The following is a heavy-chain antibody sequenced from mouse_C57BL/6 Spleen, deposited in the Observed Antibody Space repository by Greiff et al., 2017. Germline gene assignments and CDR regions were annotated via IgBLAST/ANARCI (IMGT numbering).Heavy chain of an antibody. D-gene: IGHD1-1*01. CDR2: ISDGGSYT. CDR3: ARALHYGSSYWFAY. CDR1: GFTFSSYA. J-gene: IGHJ3*01. V-gene: IGHV5-4*03. Sequence: EVKVVESGGGLVKPGGSLKLSCAASGFTFSSYAMSWVRQTPEKRLEWVATISDGGSYTYYPDNVKGRFTISRDNAKNNLYLQMSHLKSEDTAMYYYARALHYGSSYWFAYWGQGTLVTVSA.